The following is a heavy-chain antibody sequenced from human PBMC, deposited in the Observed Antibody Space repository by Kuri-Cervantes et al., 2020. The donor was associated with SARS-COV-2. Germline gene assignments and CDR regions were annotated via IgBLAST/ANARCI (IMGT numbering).Heavy chain of an antibody. J-gene: IGHJ4*02. CDR2: FDPEDGET. CDR1: GFPFNDYY. V-gene: IGHV1-24*01. D-gene: IGHD6-13*01. Sequence: GGSLRLSCAASGFPFNDYYFTWIRQAPGKGLEWMGGFDPEDGETIYAQKFQGRVTMTEDTSTDTAYMELSSLRSEDTAVYYCATALSSIAANLNWGQGTLVTVSS. CDR3: ATALSSIAANLN.